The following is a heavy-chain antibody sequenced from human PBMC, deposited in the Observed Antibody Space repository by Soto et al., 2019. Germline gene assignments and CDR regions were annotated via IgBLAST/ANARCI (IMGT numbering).Heavy chain of an antibody. CDR3: ARLPKGSLVTA. J-gene: IGHJ4*02. V-gene: IGHV3-48*02. Sequence: LRLSCVASGFRFSDHSMTWVRQSPGKGLQWIAYISSGSDNIYYAESVRGRFTVSRDNAKNALFLQMNSLRDDDTATYYCARLPKGSLVTAWGQGTRVTVSS. CDR1: GFRFSDHS. D-gene: IGHD2-21*02. CDR2: ISSGSDNI.